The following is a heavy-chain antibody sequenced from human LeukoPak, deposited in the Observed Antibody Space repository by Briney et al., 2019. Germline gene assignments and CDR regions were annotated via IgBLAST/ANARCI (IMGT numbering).Heavy chain of an antibody. D-gene: IGHD2-15*01. CDR3: ARGKLIWDIVVVDTPQMDY. CDR1: GGSISSYY. V-gene: IGHV4-4*07. CDR2: IYTSGST. Sequence: SETLSLTCTVSGGSISSYYWSWIRQPAGKGLEWIGRIYTSGSTNYNPSLKSRVTMSVDTSKNQFSLKLSSVTAADTAVYYCARGKLIWDIVVVDTPQMDYWGQGTLVTVSS. J-gene: IGHJ4*02.